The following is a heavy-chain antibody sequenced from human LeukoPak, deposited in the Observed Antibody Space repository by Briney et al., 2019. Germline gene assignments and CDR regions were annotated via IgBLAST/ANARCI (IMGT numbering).Heavy chain of an antibody. D-gene: IGHD3-22*01. CDR1: GITLSNYG. CDR2: IGGSGGGT. CDR3: AKRGVVIRVILVGFHKEAYYFDS. J-gene: IGHJ4*02. Sequence: GGSLRLSCAVSGITLSNYGMSWVRRAPGKGLEWVAGIGGSGGGTNYADSVKGRFIISRYNAKNTLYLQMSSLRVEDTAVYFCAKRGVVIRVILVGFHKEAYYFDSWGQGALVTVSS. V-gene: IGHV3-23*01.